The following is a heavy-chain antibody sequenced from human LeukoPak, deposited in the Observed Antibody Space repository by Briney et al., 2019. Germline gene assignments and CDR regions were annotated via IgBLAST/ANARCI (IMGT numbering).Heavy chain of an antibody. CDR2: IYYSGST. D-gene: IGHD2-15*01. J-gene: IGHJ6*03. CDR1: GGSISPYY. Sequence: PSETLSLTCTVSGGSISPYYWSWIRQPPGKGLEWIGYIYYSGSTNYNPSLKSRVTISVDTSKNQFSLKLSSVTAADTAVYYCARSVEGYCRGGSCYSYSYYMDVWGKGTTVTVSS. CDR3: ARSVEGYCRGGSCYSYSYYMDV. V-gene: IGHV4-59*01.